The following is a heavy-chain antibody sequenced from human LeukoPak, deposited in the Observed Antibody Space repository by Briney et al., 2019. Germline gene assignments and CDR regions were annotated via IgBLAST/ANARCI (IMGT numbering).Heavy chain of an antibody. J-gene: IGHJ6*04. Sequence: SETLSLTCTVSGGSVSSGSYYWSWIRQPPGTGLEWIGYIYYSGSTNYNPSLKSRVTISVDTSKNQFSLKLSSVTAADTAVYYCARYARGVVVPAASIYYGMDVWGKGTTVTVSS. CDR3: ARYARGVVVPAASIYYGMDV. CDR2: IYYSGST. D-gene: IGHD2-2*01. CDR1: GGSVSSGSYY. V-gene: IGHV4-61*01.